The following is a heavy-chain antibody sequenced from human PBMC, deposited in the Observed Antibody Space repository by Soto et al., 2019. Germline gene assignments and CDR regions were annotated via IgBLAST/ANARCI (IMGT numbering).Heavy chain of an antibody. D-gene: IGHD4-17*01. Sequence: QVQLQESGPGLVKPSQTLSLTCTVSGGSISSGGYYWSWIRQHPGKGLEWIGYIYYSGSTYYNPSIKSRVTISVDTSKNQFSLKLSSVTAADTAVYYCARDSGAYGDYNDLYFDLWGRGTLVTVSS. CDR1: GGSISSGGYY. J-gene: IGHJ2*01. CDR2: IYYSGST. CDR3: ARDSGAYGDYNDLYFDL. V-gene: IGHV4-31*03.